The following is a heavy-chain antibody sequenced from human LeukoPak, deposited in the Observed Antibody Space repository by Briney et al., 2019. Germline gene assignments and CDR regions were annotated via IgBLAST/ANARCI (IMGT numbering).Heavy chain of an antibody. V-gene: IGHV1-8*01. CDR2: MNPNSGNT. CDR1: GYTFTSYD. CDR3: AREEYGSRWTYYYYYMDV. Sequence: ASVKVSCKASGYTFTSYDINWVRQATGQGLEWMGWMNPNSGNTGYAQKFQGRVTMTRNTSISTAYMELSSLRSEDTAVYSCAREEYGSRWTYYYYYMDVWGKGTTVTVSS. D-gene: IGHD6-13*01. J-gene: IGHJ6*03.